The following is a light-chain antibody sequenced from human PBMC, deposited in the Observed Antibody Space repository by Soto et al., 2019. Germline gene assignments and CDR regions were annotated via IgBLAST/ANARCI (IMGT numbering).Light chain of an antibody. CDR2: AAS. Sequence: IQMTQSPSSLSAAVGDRVTITCRASQTISTYLNWYHQKPGKAPKLLIYAASSLQSGVPSRFTGSGSGTDFTLTISSLQPEDFATYYCQQSHGIPYTFDQGTKLEIK. J-gene: IGKJ2*01. CDR3: QQSHGIPYT. CDR1: QTISTY. V-gene: IGKV1-39*01.